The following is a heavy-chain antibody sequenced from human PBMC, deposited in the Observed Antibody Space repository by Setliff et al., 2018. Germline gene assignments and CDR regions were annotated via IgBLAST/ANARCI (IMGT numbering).Heavy chain of an antibody. CDR2: INEDGSGK. Sequence: GSLRLSCAASGFTFSSYWMTWVRQAPGKGLEWVATINEDGSGKYFLDSVKGRFTISRDNAKNSLYLQMNSLRAEDTAVYYCARDNRRIAAAGTDDWFDPWGQGTLVTVSS. CDR3: ARDNRRIAAAGTDDWFDP. D-gene: IGHD6-13*01. V-gene: IGHV3-7*03. J-gene: IGHJ5*02. CDR1: GFTFSSYW.